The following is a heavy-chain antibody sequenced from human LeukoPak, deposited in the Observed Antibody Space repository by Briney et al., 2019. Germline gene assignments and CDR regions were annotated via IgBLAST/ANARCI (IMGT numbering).Heavy chain of an antibody. CDR2: IYYSGST. CDR3: ARSSTTTHSSSWYFSFDY. D-gene: IGHD6-13*01. J-gene: IGHJ4*02. V-gene: IGHV4-31*03. Sequence: SQTLSLTCTVSGGSISSGGYYWSWIRQHPGKGLEWIGYIYYSGSTYYNPSLKSRVTISVDTSKNQFSLTLSSVTAADTAVYYCARSSTTTHSSSWYFSFDYWGQGTLVTVSS. CDR1: GGSISSGGYY.